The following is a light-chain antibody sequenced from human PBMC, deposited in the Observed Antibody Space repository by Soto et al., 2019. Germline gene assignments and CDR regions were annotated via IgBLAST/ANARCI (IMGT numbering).Light chain of an antibody. J-gene: IGKJ1*01. CDR1: QSISSW. CDR3: QPYNSDSTWT. Sequence: IQMTQSPSTLSASVGDRVTIPCRASQSISSWLAWSPQKPGKAPKLLIYDASSLESGVPSRFSGSGSATEFTLTISSRQPNDFFAYYYQPYNSDSTWTFGRGTNAEIK. V-gene: IGKV1-5*01. CDR2: DAS.